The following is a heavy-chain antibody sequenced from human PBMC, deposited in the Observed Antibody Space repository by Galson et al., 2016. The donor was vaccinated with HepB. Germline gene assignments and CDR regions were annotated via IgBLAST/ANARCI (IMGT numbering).Heavy chain of an antibody. V-gene: IGHV4-34*01. J-gene: IGHJ2*01. CDR1: GGFLSGYY. CDR2: INDSGTT. Sequence: SETLSLTCVVDGGFLSGYYWSWIRQPPGKGLEWIGEINDSGTTNYNPSLKNRVTISVATSRNQFSLKMKSMTAADTAVYYCARIRFSGWLHRSRPPQWYFDLWGRGTLVTVSS. D-gene: IGHD3-3*01. CDR3: ARIRFSGWLHRSRPPQWYFDL.